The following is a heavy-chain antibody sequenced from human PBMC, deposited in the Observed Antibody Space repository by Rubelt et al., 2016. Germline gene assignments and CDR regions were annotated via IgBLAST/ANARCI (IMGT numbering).Heavy chain of an antibody. J-gene: IGHJ4*02. D-gene: IGHD5-24*01. Sequence: QVQLVQSGAEVKKPGASVKVSCKASGYTFTSYYMHWVRQAPGQGLEWLGIINPSGGSTSYAQKCQGRVTMTRDTSPSTVDMELRSLRSEDTAVYYCARTKTVEMATIPLAYWGQGTLVTVSS. CDR2: INPSGGST. V-gene: IGHV1-46*01. CDR1: GYTFTSYY. CDR3: ARTKTVEMATIPLAY.